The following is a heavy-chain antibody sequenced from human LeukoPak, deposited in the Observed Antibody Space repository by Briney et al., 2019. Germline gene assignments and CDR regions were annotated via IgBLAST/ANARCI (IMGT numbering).Heavy chain of an antibody. V-gene: IGHV4-34*01. J-gene: IGHJ6*03. D-gene: IGHD3-3*01. CDR1: GGSFSGYY. CDR2: INHSGST. Sequence: SETLSLTCAVYGGSFSGYYWSWIRQPPGKGLEWIGEINHSGSTNYNPSLKSRVTISVDTSKNQFSLKLSSVTAADTAVYYCARGHRGITIFGVVIRPPGPSYYMDVWGKGTTVTVSS. CDR3: ARGHRGITIFGVVIRPPGPSYYMDV.